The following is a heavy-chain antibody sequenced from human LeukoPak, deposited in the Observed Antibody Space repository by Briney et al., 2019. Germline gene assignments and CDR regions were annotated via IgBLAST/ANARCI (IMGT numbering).Heavy chain of an antibody. D-gene: IGHD3-16*01. CDR1: GVSISS. CDR2: IYDSGTT. J-gene: IGHJ4*02. Sequence: SETLSLTCSVSGVSISSLTWIRQSPGKGLEWIGYIYDSGTTNYNPALKSRLTMSVDRSRKQFSLKLKSVTAADTAVYYCARASEGIGYFDTWGRGSLVTVSS. CDR3: ARASEGIGYFDT. V-gene: IGHV4-59*08.